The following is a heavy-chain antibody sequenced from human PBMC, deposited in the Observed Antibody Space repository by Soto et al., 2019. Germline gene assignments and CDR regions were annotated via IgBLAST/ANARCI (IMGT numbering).Heavy chain of an antibody. D-gene: IGHD6-6*01. CDR3: AREGKQLVRYAFDI. Sequence: ASVKVSCKTSGGTFSSYAISWVRQAPGQGLEWMGGIIPIFGTANYAQKFQGRVTITADKSTSTAYMELSSLRSEDTAVYYCAREGKQLVRYAFDIWGQGTMVTVSS. J-gene: IGHJ3*02. CDR1: GGTFSSYA. V-gene: IGHV1-69*06. CDR2: IIPIFGTA.